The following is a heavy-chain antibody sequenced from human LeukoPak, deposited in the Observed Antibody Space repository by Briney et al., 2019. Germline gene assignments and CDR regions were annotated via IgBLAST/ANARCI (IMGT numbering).Heavy chain of an antibody. J-gene: IGHJ4*02. D-gene: IGHD3-9*01. Sequence: QPGRSLRLSCAASGFTFSSYAMHWVRQAPGKGLEWVAVISYDGSNKYYADSVKGRFTISRDNSKNTLYLQTNSLRAEDTAVYYCARDYDILTGYSPAYWGQGTLVTVSS. CDR2: ISYDGSNK. V-gene: IGHV3-30*04. CDR1: GFTFSSYA. CDR3: ARDYDILTGYSPAY.